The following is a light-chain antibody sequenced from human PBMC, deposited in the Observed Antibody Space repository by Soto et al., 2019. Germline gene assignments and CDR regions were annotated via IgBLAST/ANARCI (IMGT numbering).Light chain of an antibody. J-gene: IGLJ1*01. CDR1: GSNIGAGYD. CDR2: ANI. CDR3: GSWDSSLSAYV. V-gene: IGLV1-40*01. Sequence: QSALTQPPSVSGAPGQRVTISCTGSGSNIGAGYDVHWYQQLPGTAPKLLIFANIIRPSGVPDRFSGSKSGTSATLGITGFQTGDEADYYCGSWDSSLSAYVFATGTKVTVL.